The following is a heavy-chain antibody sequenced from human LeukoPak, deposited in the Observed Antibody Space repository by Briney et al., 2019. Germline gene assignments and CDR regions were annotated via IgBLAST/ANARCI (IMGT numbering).Heavy chain of an antibody. D-gene: IGHD3-22*01. V-gene: IGHV3-30*02. CDR2: IRYDGSNK. J-gene: IGHJ4*02. CDR3: AKELDHDSSGYAPTDY. CDR1: GFTFSNYG. Sequence: GGSLRPSCAASGFTFSNYGMHWLRQAPGKGLEWVSFIRYDGSNKFYVDSGKGRFTISRDNSKNMVYLQMNSLRDADTAVYYCAKELDHDSSGYAPTDYWGQGTLVTVSS.